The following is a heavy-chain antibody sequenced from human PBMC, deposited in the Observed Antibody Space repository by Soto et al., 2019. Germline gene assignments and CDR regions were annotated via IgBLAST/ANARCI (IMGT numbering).Heavy chain of an antibody. J-gene: IGHJ4*02. CDR1: GYTFTGYY. CDR2: INPNSGGT. CDR3: ATPSGVGNGPDYFDY. D-gene: IGHD2-8*01. Sequence: ASVKVSCKTSGYTFTGYYIHWVRQAPGQGLEWMGWINPNSGGTNYAQKFQGRVTMTRDTSISTAYMELSRLRSDDTAVYYCATPSGVGNGPDYFDYWGQGTLVTVSS. V-gene: IGHV1-2*02.